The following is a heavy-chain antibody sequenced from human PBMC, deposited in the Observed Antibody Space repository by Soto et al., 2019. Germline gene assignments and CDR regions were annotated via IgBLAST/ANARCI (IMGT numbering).Heavy chain of an antibody. CDR3: ARALVTYYYGSGSYRAFDI. D-gene: IGHD3-10*01. V-gene: IGHV4-34*01. Sequence: PSETLSLTCAVYGGSFSGYYWSWIRQPPGKGLEWIGEINHSGSTNYNPSLKSRVTISVDTSKNQFSLKLSSVTAADTAVYYCARALVTYYYGSGSYRAFDIWGQGTMVTVSS. CDR2: INHSGST. J-gene: IGHJ3*02. CDR1: GGSFSGYY.